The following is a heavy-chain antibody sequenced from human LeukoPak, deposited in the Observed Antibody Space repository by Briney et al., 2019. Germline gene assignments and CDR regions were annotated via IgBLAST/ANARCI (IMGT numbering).Heavy chain of an antibody. V-gene: IGHV3-64D*06. CDR3: VNQISGWVY. J-gene: IGHJ4*02. Sequence: GGSLRLSCSASGFTFSTYTMHWVRQAPGKGLEYVSAISSNGGSTYHADSVKGRFTISRDNSKNTPYLQMSSLRAEDTAVYYCVNQISGWVYWGQGTLVTVSS. CDR2: ISSNGGST. CDR1: GFTFSTYT. D-gene: IGHD6-19*01.